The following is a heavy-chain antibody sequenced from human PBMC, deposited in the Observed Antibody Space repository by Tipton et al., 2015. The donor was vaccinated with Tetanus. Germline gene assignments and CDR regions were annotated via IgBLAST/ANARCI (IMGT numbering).Heavy chain of an antibody. CDR1: GGSMNSYY. Sequence: TLSLTCTVSGGSMNSYYWSWIRQPPGKGLEWLAYVSYSGRTNSNYSLKSRVTISVDTSENQMSLRLTSVTAADTAVYYCARDRGDTGTVNWFDPWGQGTLVTVSS. D-gene: IGHD1-1*01. V-gene: IGHV4-59*12. CDR3: ARDRGDTGTVNWFDP. CDR2: VSYSGRT. J-gene: IGHJ5*02.